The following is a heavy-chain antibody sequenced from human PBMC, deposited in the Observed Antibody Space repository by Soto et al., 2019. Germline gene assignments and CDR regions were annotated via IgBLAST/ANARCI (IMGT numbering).Heavy chain of an antibody. J-gene: IGHJ6*02. CDR3: ARGKPGIAAAGPYYYYGMDV. CDR2: INPNSGGT. Sequence: ASVKVSCKASGYTFTGYYMHWVRQAPGQGLEWMGWINPNSGGTNYAQKSQGWVTMTRDTSISTAYMELSRLRSDDTAVYYCARGKPGIAAAGPYYYYGMDVWGQGTTVTGSS. CDR1: GYTFTGYY. D-gene: IGHD6-13*01. V-gene: IGHV1-2*04.